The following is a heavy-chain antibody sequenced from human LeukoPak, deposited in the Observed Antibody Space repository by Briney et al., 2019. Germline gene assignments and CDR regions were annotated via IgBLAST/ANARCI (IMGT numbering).Heavy chain of an antibody. J-gene: IGHJ4*02. V-gene: IGHV3-9*01. Sequence: GGSLRLSCTASGFTFRDSAMHWVRQGPGKGLEWFSSFSWNSDNIDYGDSVKGRFTISRDNAKNSLYLQMNSLRAEDTALYYCSKEGSVCTNGICRYFDSWGQGTLVTVSS. CDR2: FSWNSDNI. CDR3: SKEGSVCTNGICRYFDS. CDR1: GFTFRDSA. D-gene: IGHD2-8*01.